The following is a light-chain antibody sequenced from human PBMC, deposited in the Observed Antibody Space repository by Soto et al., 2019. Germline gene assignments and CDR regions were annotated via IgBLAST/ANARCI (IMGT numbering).Light chain of an antibody. CDR3: SSYTTSNTWL. CDR2: EVS. V-gene: IGLV2-14*01. CDR1: TSDVGGFDS. Sequence: QSALTQPASVSGSPGQSITISCTATTSDVGGFDSASWYQQHPGTAPRVIIYEVSNRPSGVSYRFSGSKSANTASLTISGLQADDEADYYCSSYTTSNTWLFGGGTKLPS. J-gene: IGLJ3*02.